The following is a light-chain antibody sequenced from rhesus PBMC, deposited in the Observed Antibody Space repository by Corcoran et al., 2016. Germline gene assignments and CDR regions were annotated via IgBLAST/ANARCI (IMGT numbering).Light chain of an antibody. CDR2: AVS. J-gene: IGLJ1*01. Sequence: QAAPPQSPSVSGSPGQSVTIFCTGTSSAFGYYNGVSWYQQHPGKAPKVIIYAVSKRPSGVFDRFSGSGSANTASLTISGLQAEDEADYYWSSYVDSGTFYIFGAGTRLTVL. CDR1: SSAFGYYNG. V-gene: IGLV2-19*02. CDR3: SSYVDSGTFYI.